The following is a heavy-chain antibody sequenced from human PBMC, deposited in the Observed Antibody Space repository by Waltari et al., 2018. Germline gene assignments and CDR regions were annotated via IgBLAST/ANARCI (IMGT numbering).Heavy chain of an antibody. Sequence: QLQLQESGPGLVKPSETLSLTCTVSGGSISSSSYYWGWIRQPPGKGLEWIGSIYYSGSTYYNPSPKSRVTIAVDTAKNQFSLKLSPVTAADTAVYYCARFGDSTGMPTDDAFDIWAQGTMVTVSS. V-gene: IGHV4-39*01. D-gene: IGHD1-1*01. CDR1: GGSISSSSYY. J-gene: IGHJ3*02. CDR2: IYYSGST. CDR3: ARFGDSTGMPTDDAFDI.